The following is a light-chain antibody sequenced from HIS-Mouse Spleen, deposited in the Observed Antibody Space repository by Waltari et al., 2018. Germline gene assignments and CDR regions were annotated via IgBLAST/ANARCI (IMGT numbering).Light chain of an antibody. CDR3: QQLNSYLPT. CDR1: QGISSY. CDR2: AAS. J-gene: IGKJ1*01. Sequence: DIQLTQSPSFLSASVGDRVTITCRASQGISSYLAWYQQKPGIAPKLLLYAASTLQSGVPSRFSGSGSGTEFTLTISSLQPEDFATYYCQQLNSYLPTFGQVTKVEI. V-gene: IGKV1-9*01.